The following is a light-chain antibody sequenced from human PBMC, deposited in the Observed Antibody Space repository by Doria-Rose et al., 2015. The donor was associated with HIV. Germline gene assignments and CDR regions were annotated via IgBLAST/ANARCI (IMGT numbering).Light chain of an antibody. J-gene: IGLJ1*01. Sequence: QSVVTQPPSVSAAPGQKVTISCSGNNSNIGKNYVSWYQHLPETAPKLLIYDNNKRPSGIPDRFSGSKSGTSATLAITGLQTGDEADYYCGTWDVTLSIYVFGTETKVTVL. CDR1: NSNIGKNY. CDR2: DNN. V-gene: IGLV1-51*01. CDR3: GTWDVTLSIYV.